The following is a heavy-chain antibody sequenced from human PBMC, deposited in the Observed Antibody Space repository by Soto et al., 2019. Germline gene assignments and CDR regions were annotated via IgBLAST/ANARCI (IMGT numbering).Heavy chain of an antibody. CDR2: IRWNSGSI. CDR1: GFTFDDYA. CDR3: AKDRGLVLSFYFDY. D-gene: IGHD2-8*01. J-gene: IGHJ4*02. Sequence: EVQLVESGGGLVQPGRSLRLSCAASGFTFDDYAMHWVRQAPGKGLEWVSGIRWNSGSIGYADSVKGRFTISRDNAKNSLYLQMNSLRAEDTALYYCAKDRGLVLSFYFDYWCQGTLVSVSS. V-gene: IGHV3-9*01.